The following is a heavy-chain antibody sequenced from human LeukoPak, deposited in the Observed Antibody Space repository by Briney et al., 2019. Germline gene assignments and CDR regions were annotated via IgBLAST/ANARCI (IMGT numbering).Heavy chain of an antibody. J-gene: IGHJ4*02. V-gene: IGHV3-15*01. CDR3: TTDPQPYFSGGSCYEGY. CDR1: GFTFGSYW. CDR2: IKSKTDGGTT. Sequence: GGSLRLTCAASGFTFGSYWMTWVRQAPGKGLEWVGRIKSKTDGGTTDYAAPVKGRFTISRDDSKNTLYLQMNSLETEDTAVYYCTTDPQPYFSGGSCYEGYWGQGTLGTVSS. D-gene: IGHD2-15*01.